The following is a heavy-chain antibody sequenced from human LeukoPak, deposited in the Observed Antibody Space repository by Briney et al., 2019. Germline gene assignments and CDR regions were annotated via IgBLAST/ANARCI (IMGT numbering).Heavy chain of an antibody. Sequence: ASVKVSCKASGYTFTRYGISWVRQAPGQGLQRLGWISASNGNTNYAQRFRDRVTMSTDTSTATAYLDVRSMTSDDTAVYYCARDIRAAAGTEYDWFDPWGQGTLVTVSS. CDR3: ARDIRAAAGTEYDWFDP. CDR1: GYTFTRYG. V-gene: IGHV1-18*01. J-gene: IGHJ5*02. D-gene: IGHD6-13*01. CDR2: ISASNGNT.